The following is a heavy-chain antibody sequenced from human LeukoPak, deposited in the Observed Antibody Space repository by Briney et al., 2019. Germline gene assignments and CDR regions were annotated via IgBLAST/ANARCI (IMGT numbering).Heavy chain of an antibody. J-gene: IGHJ4*02. CDR3: PRWDSGSYFLDY. CDR1: GGSVSSHY. Sequence: PSETLSLTCSVSGGSVSSHYWNWIRQPPGKGLEWIGYIYYSGTTNYNPSLKSRVTISVDTSKNQFSLKLSSVTAADTAVYYCPRWDSGSYFLDYWGQGTLVTVSS. CDR2: IYYSGTT. V-gene: IGHV4-59*02. D-gene: IGHD1-26*01.